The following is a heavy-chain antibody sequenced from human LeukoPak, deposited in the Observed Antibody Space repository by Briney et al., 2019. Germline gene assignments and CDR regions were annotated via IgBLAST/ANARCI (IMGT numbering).Heavy chain of an antibody. CDR3: ARHMGYDFWSGEESHGMDV. CDR1: GYTFTSYY. J-gene: IGHJ6*02. V-gene: IGHV1-46*01. Sequence: ASVKVSCKASGYTFTSYYMHWVRQAPGQGLEWMGIINPSGGSTSYAQKFQGRVTMTRNTSISTAYMELSSLRSEDTAVYYCARHMGYDFWSGEESHGMDVWGQGTTVTVSS. D-gene: IGHD3-3*01. CDR2: INPSGGST.